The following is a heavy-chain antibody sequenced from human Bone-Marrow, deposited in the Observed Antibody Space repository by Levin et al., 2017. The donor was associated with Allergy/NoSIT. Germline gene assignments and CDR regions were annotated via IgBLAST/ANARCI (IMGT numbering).Heavy chain of an antibody. CDR1: GFSLGSSGVG. D-gene: IGHD5-12*01. CDR3: ARTGGYEVQVNFDY. J-gene: IGHJ4*02. V-gene: IGHV2-5*01. Sequence: SGPTLVKPTQTLTLTCTFSGFSLGSSGVGVGWIRQPPGKALEWLALIYVNDETRYSPSMKSRLTITKDTSKNQVVLRMTNMDPVDRGTYYCARTGGYEVQVNFDYWGQGALVTVPS. CDR2: IYVNDET.